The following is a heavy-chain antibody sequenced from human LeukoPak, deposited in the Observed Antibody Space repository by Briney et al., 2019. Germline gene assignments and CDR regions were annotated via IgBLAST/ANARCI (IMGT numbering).Heavy chain of an antibody. J-gene: IGHJ5*02. CDR1: GFTFSSYG. V-gene: IGHV3-23*01. D-gene: IGHD1-14*01. Sequence: GGSLRLSCAASGFTFSSYGMSWVRQAPGKGLEWVSAISGSGGSTYYADPVKGRFTISRDNSKNTLYLQMNSLRAEDTAVYYCAKGGRKRPWPDPWGQGTLVTVSS. CDR3: AKGGRKRPWPDP. CDR2: ISGSGGST.